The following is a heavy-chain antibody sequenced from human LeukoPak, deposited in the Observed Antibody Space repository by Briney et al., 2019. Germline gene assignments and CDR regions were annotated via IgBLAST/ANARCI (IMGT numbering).Heavy chain of an antibody. CDR1: GFTFDDYT. D-gene: IGHD4-11*01. J-gene: IGHJ4*02. CDR2: ISWDGGST. Sequence: GGSLRLSCAAPGFTFDDYTMHWVRQAPGKGLEWLSLISWDGGSTYYADSVKGRFTISRDNSKNSLYLQMNSLRTEDTALYYCAKDITPSSKSGYFDYWGQGTLVTVSS. CDR3: AKDITPSSKSGYFDY. V-gene: IGHV3-43*01.